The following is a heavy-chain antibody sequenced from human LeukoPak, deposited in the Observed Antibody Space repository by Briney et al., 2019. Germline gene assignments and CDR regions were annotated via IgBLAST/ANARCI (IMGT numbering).Heavy chain of an antibody. Sequence: VTVSCKASGYTFTSYGISWVRPAPGRGVAWMGWNSAYNGNTNYAQKLQGRVTMTTDTSTSTAYMELRSLRSDDTAVYYCARALNYDFCSGYARRPETWGYYYYMDVWGKGTTVTVSS. D-gene: IGHD3-3*01. CDR1: GYTFTSYG. V-gene: IGHV1-18*01. CDR2: NSAYNGNT. J-gene: IGHJ6*03. CDR3: ARALNYDFCSGYARRPETWGYYYYMDV.